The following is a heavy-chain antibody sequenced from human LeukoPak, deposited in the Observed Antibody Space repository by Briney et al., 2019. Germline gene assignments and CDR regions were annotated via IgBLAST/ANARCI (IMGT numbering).Heavy chain of an antibody. CDR2: ISYDGSNK. J-gene: IGHJ3*02. CDR1: GFTFSSYA. D-gene: IGHD3-3*01. V-gene: IGHV3-30-3*01. CDR3: ARVSVLRLVHYDFWSGYETGEAFDI. Sequence: GGSLRLSCAASGFTFSSYAMHWVRQAPGKGLEWVAVISYDGSNKYYADSVKGRFTISRDNSKNTLYLQMNSLRAEDTAVYYCARVSVLRLVHYDFWSGYETGEAFDIWGQGTMVTVSS.